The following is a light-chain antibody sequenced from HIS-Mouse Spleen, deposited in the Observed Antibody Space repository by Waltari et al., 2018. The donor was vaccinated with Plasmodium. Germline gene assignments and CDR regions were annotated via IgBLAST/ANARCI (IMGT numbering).Light chain of an antibody. CDR1: ALPKNY. J-gene: IGLJ3*02. Sequence: SYELTQPPSVSVSPGQTARITCSGDALPKNYAYWYQQKSGQAPVLVLYEDSKRTSGIPERFSGSSQGTMATLTISGAQVEDEADYYCYSTDSSGNHRVFGGGTKLTVL. CDR3: YSTDSSGNHRV. CDR2: EDS. V-gene: IGLV3-10*01.